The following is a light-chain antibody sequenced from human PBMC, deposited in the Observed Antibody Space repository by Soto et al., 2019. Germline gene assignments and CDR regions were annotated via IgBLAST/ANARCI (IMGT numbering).Light chain of an antibody. Sequence: QSVLTQSPSASASLGASVKLTCTLSSGHSSYAIAWHQQQQEKGPRYLMKLNSDGSHSKGDVIPDRFSGSSSGAERYLTIASLPSEDEADYYCQTWGTGIVVFGGGTKVTVL. CDR3: QTWGTGIVV. CDR2: LNSDGSH. J-gene: IGLJ2*01. V-gene: IGLV4-69*01. CDR1: SGHSSYA.